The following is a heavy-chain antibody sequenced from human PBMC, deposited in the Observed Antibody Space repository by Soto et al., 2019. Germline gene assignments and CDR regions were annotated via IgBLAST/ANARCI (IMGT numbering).Heavy chain of an antibody. Sequence: GGSLRLSCAASGFTFNSYAMTWVRQAPGKGLEWVSAICADGSQKYYADSVKGRSSVSRDSSKSMLYLQMNSLRPEDTAIYYCAKMTGKTYWYYGMDVWGQGTTVTVSS. CDR3: AKMTGKTYWYYGMDV. CDR1: GFTFNSYA. D-gene: IGHD3-9*01. V-gene: IGHV3-23*01. CDR2: ICADGSQK. J-gene: IGHJ6*02.